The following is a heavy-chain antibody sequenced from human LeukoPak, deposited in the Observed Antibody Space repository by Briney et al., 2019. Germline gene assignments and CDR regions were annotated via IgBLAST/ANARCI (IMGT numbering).Heavy chain of an antibody. CDR1: GFTLSRYS. J-gene: IGHJ5*02. CDR2: ISSSGSTE. D-gene: IGHD3-3*01. V-gene: IGHV3-48*01. CDR3: ARDRSGDDGFWSVYYTNCFDP. Sequence: GGSLRLSCAGSGFTLSRYSMNWVRQAPGKGLGWVSYISSSGSTEYYADSVKGRFTISRDNAKNSLYLQMNSLRAEDTAVYYCARDRSGDDGFWSVYYTNCFDPWGQGTLVTVSS.